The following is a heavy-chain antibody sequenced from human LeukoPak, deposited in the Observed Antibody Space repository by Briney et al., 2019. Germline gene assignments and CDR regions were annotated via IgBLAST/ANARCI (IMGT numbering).Heavy chain of an antibody. CDR2: MYYSGIT. V-gene: IGHV4-59*01. CDR1: GDSIRRYY. D-gene: IGHD4-23*01. J-gene: IGHJ4*02. Sequence: SETLSLTCSVSGDSIRRYYWSWIRQSPGKGLEWIGLMYYSGITKYNPSLQRRVTMSLDTSKNHFSLTVNSVTAADTAVYYCATFFGGSSGYFDYWGRATLVTVSS. CDR3: ATFFGGSSGYFDY.